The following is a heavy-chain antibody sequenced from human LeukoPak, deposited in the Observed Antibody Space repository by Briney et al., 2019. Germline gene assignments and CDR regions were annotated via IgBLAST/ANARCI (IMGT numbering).Heavy chain of an antibody. V-gene: IGHV3-48*03. CDR1: GFTFSRYE. J-gene: IGHJ4*02. CDR3: ARETAAGTFDF. Sequence: GGSLRLSCAASGFTFSRYEMHWVRQAPGKGLEWVSYISTSSSTVYYADSVKGRFTISRDDAKNSLYLQMNSLRAEDTAVYYCARETAAGTFDFWSQGTLVTVSS. CDR2: ISTSSSTV. D-gene: IGHD1/OR15-1a*01.